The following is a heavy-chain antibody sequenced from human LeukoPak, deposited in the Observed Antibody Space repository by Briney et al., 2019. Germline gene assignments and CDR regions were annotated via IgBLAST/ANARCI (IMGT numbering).Heavy chain of an antibody. V-gene: IGHV3-23*01. CDR1: GFTLSSYA. CDR2: ISGSGGST. D-gene: IGHD6-6*01. CDR3: ASSEYSSSSLFWVSSPHDY. J-gene: IGHJ4*02. Sequence: PGGSLRLSCAASGFTLSSYAMSWVRQAPGKGLEWVSAISGSGGSTYYADSVKGRFTISRDNSKNTLYLQMNSLRAEDTAVYYCASSEYSSSSLFWVSSPHDYWGQGTLVTVSS.